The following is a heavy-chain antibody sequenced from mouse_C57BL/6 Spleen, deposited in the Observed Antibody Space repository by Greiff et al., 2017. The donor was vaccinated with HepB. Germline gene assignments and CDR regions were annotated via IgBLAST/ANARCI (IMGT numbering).Heavy chain of an antibody. J-gene: IGHJ4*01. Sequence: QVQLQQSGAELVKPGASVTISCKASGYTFTDYYINWVKQRPGQGLEWIGKIGPGSGSTYYNEKFKGKATLTADKSSSTAYMQLSSLTSEDSAVYFCARNGNYRDYYAMDYWGQGTSVTVSS. CDR1: GYTFTDYY. CDR3: ARNGNYRDYYAMDY. V-gene: IGHV1-77*01. D-gene: IGHD2-1*01. CDR2: IGPGSGST.